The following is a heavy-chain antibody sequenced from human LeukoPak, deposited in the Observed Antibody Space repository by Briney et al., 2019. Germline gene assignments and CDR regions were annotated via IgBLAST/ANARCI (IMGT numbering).Heavy chain of an antibody. CDR3: AKGWRLLDY. CDR2: INTDGSST. V-gene: IGHV3-74*01. Sequence: GGSLRLSCAASGFTFSSYWMHWVRQAPGKGLVWVSRINTDGSSTSYADSVKGRFTISRDNAKNTLYVQMNSLRAEDTAVYYCAKGWRLLDYWGQGTLVTVSS. CDR1: GFTFSSYW. D-gene: IGHD2/OR15-2a*01. J-gene: IGHJ4*02.